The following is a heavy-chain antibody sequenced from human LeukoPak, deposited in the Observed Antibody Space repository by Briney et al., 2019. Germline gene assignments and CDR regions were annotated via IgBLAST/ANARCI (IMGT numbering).Heavy chain of an antibody. CDR3: ARHETGPYFDY. D-gene: IGHD1-1*01. CDR1: GFSFTSYW. Sequence: GESLKISCKGSGFSFTSYWIGWGRQMPGERLECMGIIYPGDSDTRYSPSFQGQVTISADQSISTAYLQWSSLKASDTAIYYCARHETGPYFDYWGQGTLVTVSS. CDR2: IYPGDSDT. V-gene: IGHV5-51*01. J-gene: IGHJ4*02.